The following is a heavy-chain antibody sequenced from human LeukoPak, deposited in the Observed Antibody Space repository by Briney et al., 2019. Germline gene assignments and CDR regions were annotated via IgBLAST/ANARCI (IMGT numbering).Heavy chain of an antibody. CDR3: ARVVVAYYYYMDV. CDR1: GGSISSYY. J-gene: IGHJ6*03. V-gene: IGHV4-59*01. Sequence: SETLSLTCTVSGGSISSYYWSWIRQPPGKGLEWIGYIYYSGSTNYNPSLKSRVTITVDTSKNQFSLKLSSVTAADTAVYYCARVVVAYYYYMDVWGKGTTVTISS. D-gene: IGHD2-15*01. CDR2: IYYSGST.